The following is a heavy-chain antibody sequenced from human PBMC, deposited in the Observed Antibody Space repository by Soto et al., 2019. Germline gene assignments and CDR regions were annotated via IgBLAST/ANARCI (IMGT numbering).Heavy chain of an antibody. CDR2: INPNSGGT. J-gene: IGHJ6*02. CDR3: ARDHLKLRFLEWLAPAASYYYGMDV. V-gene: IGHV1-2*04. CDR1: GYTFTGYY. D-gene: IGHD3-3*01. Sequence: GASVKVSCKASGYTFTGYYMHWVRQAPGQGLEWMGWINPNSGGTNYAQKVQGWVTMTRDTSISTAYMELSRLRSDDTAVYYCARDHLKLRFLEWLAPAASYYYGMDVWGQGTTVTVSS.